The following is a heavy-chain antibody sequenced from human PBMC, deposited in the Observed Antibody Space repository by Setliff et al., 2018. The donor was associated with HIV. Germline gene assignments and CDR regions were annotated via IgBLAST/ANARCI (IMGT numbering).Heavy chain of an antibody. D-gene: IGHD3-10*01. CDR3: ASLDGSESPYIYYYYMDV. CDR2: INYRGST. CDR1: GGSISTSRYY. Sequence: PSETLSLTCTVSGGSISTSRYYWGWIRQPPGKGLEWIGSINYRGSTYYNPSLKSRAAISVDTSKNQISLKLSSVTAADTAVYYCASLDGSESPYIYYYYMDVWGKGTAVTVSS. J-gene: IGHJ6*03. V-gene: IGHV4-39*01.